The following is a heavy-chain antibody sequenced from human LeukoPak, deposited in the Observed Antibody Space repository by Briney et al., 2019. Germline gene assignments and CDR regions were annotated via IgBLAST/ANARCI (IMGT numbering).Heavy chain of an antibody. CDR1: GFTFSSYA. CDR2: ISYGGSNK. V-gene: IGHV3-30*04. Sequence: GRSLRVSCAASGFTFSSYAIHWVRQAPGKGLEWVAVISYGGSNKYYADSVKGRFTISRDNSKNTLYLQMNSLRAEDTAVYYCARDYYGSGRHDYWGQGTLVTVSS. J-gene: IGHJ4*02. D-gene: IGHD3-10*01. CDR3: ARDYYGSGRHDY.